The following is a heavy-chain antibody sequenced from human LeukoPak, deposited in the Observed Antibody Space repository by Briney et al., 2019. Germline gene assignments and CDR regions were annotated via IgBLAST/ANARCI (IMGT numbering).Heavy chain of an antibody. V-gene: IGHV1-18*01. D-gene: IGHD2-2*03. CDR1: GYTFTSYG. CDR3: ASGYCSSTSCYYFVY. Sequence: ASVKVSCKASGYTFTSYGISWVRQAPGQGLEWMGWISAYNGNTNYAQKLQGRVTMTIDTSTSTAYMELRSLRSDDTAVYYCASGYCSSTSCYYFVYWGQGTLVTVSS. J-gene: IGHJ4*02. CDR2: ISAYNGNT.